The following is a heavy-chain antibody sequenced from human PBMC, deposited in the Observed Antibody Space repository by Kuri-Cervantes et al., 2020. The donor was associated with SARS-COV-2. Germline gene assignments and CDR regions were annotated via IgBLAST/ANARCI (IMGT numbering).Heavy chain of an antibody. Sequence: ASVKVSCKASGGTFSSYAISWVRQAPGQGLEWMGWINPNSGGTNYAQKFQGRVTMTRGTSISTAYMELSRLRSDDTAVYYCARSLGWGVVNGVFDPWGQGTLVTVSS. CDR1: GGTFSSYA. V-gene: IGHV1-2*02. CDR2: INPNSGGT. J-gene: IGHJ5*02. CDR3: ARSLGWGVVNGVFDP. D-gene: IGHD3-3*01.